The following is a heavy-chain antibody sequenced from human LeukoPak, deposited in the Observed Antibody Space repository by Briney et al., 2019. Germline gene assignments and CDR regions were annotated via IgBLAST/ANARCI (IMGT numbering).Heavy chain of an antibody. J-gene: IGHJ4*02. V-gene: IGHV3-21*01. CDR1: RFTFSSYS. Sequence: PGGSLRLSCAASRFTFSSYSVNRVRQAPGKGLEWVSSISSSSSIIYYADSVKGRFTISRDNAKNSLYLQVNSLRAEDTAVYYCARDLFDDYSLDYWGQGTLVTVSS. CDR3: ARDLFDDYSLDY. CDR2: ISSSSSII. D-gene: IGHD3-16*01.